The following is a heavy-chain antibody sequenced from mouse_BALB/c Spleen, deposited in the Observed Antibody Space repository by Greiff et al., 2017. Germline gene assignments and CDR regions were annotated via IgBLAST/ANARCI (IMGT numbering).Heavy chain of an antibody. D-gene: IGHD2-1*01. J-gene: IGHJ4*01. V-gene: IGHV6-6*02. CDR2: IRLKSNNYAT. CDR1: GFTFSNYW. CDR3: TRCGNYGSMDY. Sequence: EVMLVESGGGLVQPGGSMKLSCVASGFTFSNYWMNWVRQSPEKGLEWVAEIRLKSNNYATHYAESVKGRFTISRADSKSSVYLQMNNLRAEDTVIYYCTRCGNYGSMDYWGQGTSVTVSS.